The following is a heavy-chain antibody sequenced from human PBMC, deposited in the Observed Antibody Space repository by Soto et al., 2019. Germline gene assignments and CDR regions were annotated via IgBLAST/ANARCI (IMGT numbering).Heavy chain of an antibody. J-gene: IGHJ4*02. CDR1: GGTFSSYS. CDR2: IIPIFGTA. D-gene: IGHD1-26*01. Sequence: QVQLVQSGAEVKKPGSSVKVSCKASGGTFSSYSINWVRQAPGQGLEWMGEIIPIFGTANYAQKFQGRDTITADASTSTAYMELSSLRSEDTAVYYCARDGGRHSGGVDYWGQGPLVTVSS. V-gene: IGHV1-69*01. CDR3: ARDGGRHSGGVDY.